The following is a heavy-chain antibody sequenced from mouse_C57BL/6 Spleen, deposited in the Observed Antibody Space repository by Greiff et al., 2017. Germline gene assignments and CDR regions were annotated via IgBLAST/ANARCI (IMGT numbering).Heavy chain of an antibody. Sequence: VQLQQSGPELVKPGASVKMSCKASGYTFTDYNMHWVKQSHGKSLEWIGYINPNNGGTSYNQKFKGKATLTVNKSSSTAYMELRSLTSEDSAVYYCAREGDGRSYWYFDVWGKGTTVTVSS. CDR3: AREGDGRSYWYFDV. J-gene: IGHJ1*03. CDR2: INPNNGGT. V-gene: IGHV1-22*01. D-gene: IGHD1-1*01. CDR1: GYTFTDYN.